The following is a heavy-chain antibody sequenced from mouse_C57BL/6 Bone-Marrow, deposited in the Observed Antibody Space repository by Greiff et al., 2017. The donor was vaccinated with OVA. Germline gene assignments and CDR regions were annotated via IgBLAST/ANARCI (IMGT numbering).Heavy chain of an antibody. J-gene: IGHJ1*03. CDR2: INPYNGCT. D-gene: IGHD1-1*01. CDR1: GYTFTDYY. Sequence: EVQLQQSGPVLVKPGASVKMSCKASGYTFTDYYMNWVKQSHGKSLEWIGVINPYNGCTSYNQKFKGKATLTVDKSSSTAYMELNSLTSEDSAVYYCAMDSYYYGSSYEYFDVWGTGTTVTVSS. CDR3: AMDSYYYGSSYEYFDV. V-gene: IGHV1-19*01.